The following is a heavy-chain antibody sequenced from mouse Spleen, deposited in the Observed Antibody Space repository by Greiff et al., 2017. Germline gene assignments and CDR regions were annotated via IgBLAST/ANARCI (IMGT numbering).Heavy chain of an antibody. J-gene: IGHJ2*01. CDR2: ISSGSSTI. CDR1: GFTFSDYG. D-gene: IGHD1-1*01. CDR3: ARNYYGSRVLDY. V-gene: IGHV5-17*01. Sequence: DVKLQESGGGLVKPGGSLKLSCAASGFTFSDYGMHWVRQAPEKGLEWVAYISSGSSTIYYADTVKGRFTISRDNAKNTLFLQMTSLRSEDTAMYYCARNYYGSRVLDYWGQGTTLTVSS.